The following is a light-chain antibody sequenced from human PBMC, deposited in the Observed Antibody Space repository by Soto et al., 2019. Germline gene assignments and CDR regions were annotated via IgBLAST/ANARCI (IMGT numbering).Light chain of an antibody. CDR2: GAS. CDR1: QSVSSSY. Sequence: EIVLTQSPGTLSLSPGERATLSCRASQSVSSSYLAWYQQKPGQAPRLLIHGASIRATGIPDRFSGSGSGTDFTLTISRLEPEDFAVYYCQQYATSPSFTFGPGTKVDIK. CDR3: QQYATSPSFT. V-gene: IGKV3-20*01. J-gene: IGKJ3*01.